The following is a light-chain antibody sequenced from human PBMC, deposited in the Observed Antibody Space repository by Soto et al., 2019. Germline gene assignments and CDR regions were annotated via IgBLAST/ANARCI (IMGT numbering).Light chain of an antibody. Sequence: DIQMTQSPSTLSASVGDRITITCRASQSISNYLAWYQQQSGKAPKLLIYKASSLQSWVPSRFSGSGSGTEFTLTISSLQPDDFATYYCQHYRSYPFTFGPGTQVDIK. CDR3: QHYRSYPFT. CDR2: KAS. CDR1: QSISNY. V-gene: IGKV1-5*03. J-gene: IGKJ3*01.